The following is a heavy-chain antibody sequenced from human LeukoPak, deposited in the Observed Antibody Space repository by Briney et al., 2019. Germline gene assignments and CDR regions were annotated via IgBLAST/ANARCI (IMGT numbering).Heavy chain of an antibody. CDR1: GYTFTVYY. V-gene: IGHV1-2*02. CDR2: INPNSGGT. Sequence: ASVKVSCKASGYTFTVYYMHWVRQAPGQGLEWMGWINPNSGGTNYAQKFQGRVTMTRDTSISTAYMELSRLRSDDTAVYYCARVRIEYSSSPRPFDYWGQGTLVTVSS. J-gene: IGHJ4*02. CDR3: ARVRIEYSSSPRPFDY. D-gene: IGHD6-6*01.